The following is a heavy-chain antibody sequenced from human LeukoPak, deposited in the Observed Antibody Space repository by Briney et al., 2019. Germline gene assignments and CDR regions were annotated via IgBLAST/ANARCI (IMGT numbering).Heavy chain of an antibody. V-gene: IGHV4-34*01. CDR2: INDSGST. CDR3: ARVAQGYALWNGYYYYYYMDV. Sequence: SETLSLTCDVFGGSLSDYSWSWIRQSPEKGLEWIGEINDSGSTKYNPSLTGRVTLSVDRSTNQLSLKLSSLTATDTAVYYCARVAQGYALWNGYYYYYYMDVWGKGTAVTISS. D-gene: IGHD5-12*01. CDR1: GGSLSDYS. J-gene: IGHJ6*03.